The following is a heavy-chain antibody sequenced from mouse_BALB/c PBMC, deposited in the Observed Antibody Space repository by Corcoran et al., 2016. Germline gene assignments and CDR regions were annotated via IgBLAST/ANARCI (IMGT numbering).Heavy chain of an antibody. V-gene: IGHV8-12*01. CDR2: IYWDDDK. CDR1: GFSLSTSGMG. D-gene: IGHD1-1*01. Sequence: QVTLKESGPGILQPSQTLSLTCSFSGFSLSTSGMGVSWIRQPSGKGLEWLAHIYWDDDKRYNPSLKSRLTMSKDTSRNQVFLKITSVDTADTATYYCARREALTTGGYAMDYWGQGTSVTVSS. J-gene: IGHJ4*01. CDR3: ARREALTTGGYAMDY.